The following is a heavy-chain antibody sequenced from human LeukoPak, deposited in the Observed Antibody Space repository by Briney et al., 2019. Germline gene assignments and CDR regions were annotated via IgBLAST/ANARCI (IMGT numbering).Heavy chain of an antibody. J-gene: IGHJ4*02. CDR1: GGSISSYY. V-gene: IGHV4-59*01. D-gene: IGHD1-26*01. CDR2: IYYSGST. CDR3: ARGIFEGATCDY. Sequence: SETLSLTCTVSGGSISSYYWSWIRQPPGKGREWIGYIYYSGSTNYNPSLKSRVTISVDTSKNQFSLKLSSVTAADTAVYYCARGIFEGATCDYWGQGTLVTVSS.